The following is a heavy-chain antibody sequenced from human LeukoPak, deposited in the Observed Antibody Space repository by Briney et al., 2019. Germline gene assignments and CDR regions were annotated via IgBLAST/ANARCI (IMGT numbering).Heavy chain of an antibody. V-gene: IGHV4-34*01. CDR1: GGSFSGYY. Sequence: SETLSLTCAAYGGSFSGYYWSWIRQPQGKGLEWIGEINHSGGTNYNPSLKSRVTISVDTSKNQFSLKLRSVTAADTAVYYCARPRDYGDYVGAFDIWGQGTMVTVSS. J-gene: IGHJ3*02. CDR2: INHSGGT. D-gene: IGHD4-17*01. CDR3: ARPRDYGDYVGAFDI.